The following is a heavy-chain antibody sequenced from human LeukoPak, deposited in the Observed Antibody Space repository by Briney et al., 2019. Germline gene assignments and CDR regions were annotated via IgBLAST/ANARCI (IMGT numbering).Heavy chain of an antibody. CDR2: ISGSGGST. CDR1: GFTFSSYA. V-gene: IGHV3-23*01. J-gene: IGHJ6*03. D-gene: IGHD3-10*01. Sequence: PGGSLRLSCAASGFTFSSYAMSWVRQAPGKGLEWVSAISGSGGSTYYADSVKGRFTISRDNSKNTLYLQMNSLRAEDTAVYYCARRSSEGYYYYYMDVWGKGTTVTVSS. CDR3: ARRSSEGYYYYYMDV.